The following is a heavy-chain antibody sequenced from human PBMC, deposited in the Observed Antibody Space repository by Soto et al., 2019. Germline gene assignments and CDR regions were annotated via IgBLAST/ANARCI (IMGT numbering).Heavy chain of an antibody. CDR3: ARGPSEFIVVGHYYGMDV. CDR1: GGSFRGYY. Sequence: SETLSLTCAVYGGSFRGYYWTWIRQPPGKGLEWIGEINHSGSTNYNPSLKSRVTISLDTSKNQFSLKLSSVTAADTAVYFCARGPSEFIVVGHYYGMDVWGQGTTVTVPS. CDR2: INHSGST. J-gene: IGHJ6*02. D-gene: IGHD2-21*01. V-gene: IGHV4-34*01.